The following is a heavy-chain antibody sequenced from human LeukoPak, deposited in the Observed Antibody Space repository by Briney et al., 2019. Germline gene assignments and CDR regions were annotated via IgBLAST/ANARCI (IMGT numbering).Heavy chain of an antibody. CDR2: ITASSTAI. CDR3: ARTYHDILTGYNPYFDY. D-gene: IGHD3-9*01. J-gene: IGHJ4*03. Sequence: PGGSLRLSCAASGFTFNTYTMNWVRQAPGKGLEWVSSITASSTAIYSADSVKGRFTISRDNAKNFLYLQMNSLRAEDTAVYYCARTYHDILTGYNPYFDYWGKGTTVTVSS. V-gene: IGHV3-21*01. CDR1: GFTFNTYT.